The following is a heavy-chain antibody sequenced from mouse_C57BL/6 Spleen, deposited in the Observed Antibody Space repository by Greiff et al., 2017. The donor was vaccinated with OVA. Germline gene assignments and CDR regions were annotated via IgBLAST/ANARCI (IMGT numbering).Heavy chain of an antibody. CDR2: INPGSGGT. CDR3: ARWSPYGSSPSFDV. Sequence: QVQLQQSGAELVRPGTSVKVSCKASGYAFTNYLIEWVKQRPGQGLEWIGVINPGSGGTNYNEKFKGKATLTADQSSSTAYMQLSSLTSEDSAVYFCARWSPYGSSPSFDVWGTGTTVTVSS. D-gene: IGHD1-1*01. J-gene: IGHJ1*03. V-gene: IGHV1-54*01. CDR1: GYAFTNYL.